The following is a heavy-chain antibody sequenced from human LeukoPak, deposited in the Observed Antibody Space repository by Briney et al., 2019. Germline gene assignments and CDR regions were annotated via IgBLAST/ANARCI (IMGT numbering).Heavy chain of an antibody. D-gene: IGHD3-22*01. Sequence: SVKVSCKASGRTLISYVIRWVRQAPGQGLEWMGGIIPIFGTANYAQKFQGRVTITADKSTSTAYMELGSLRSEDTAVYYCARAAQYYYDSSGYYYRLFDYWGQGTLVTVSS. CDR2: IIPIFGTA. V-gene: IGHV1-69*06. CDR1: GRTLISYV. J-gene: IGHJ4*02. CDR3: ARAAQYYYDSSGYYYRLFDY.